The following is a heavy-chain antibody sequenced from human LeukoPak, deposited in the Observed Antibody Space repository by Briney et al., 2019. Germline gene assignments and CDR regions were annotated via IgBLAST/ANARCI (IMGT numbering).Heavy chain of an antibody. V-gene: IGHV3-11*04. CDR2: ISSSGSTI. CDR3: ARDLFDYYDSSGYTGFDP. J-gene: IGHJ5*02. D-gene: IGHD3-22*01. CDR1: GFTFSDYY. Sequence: GGSLRLSCAASGFTFSDYYMSWIRQAPGKGLEWVSYISSSGSTIYYADSVKGRFTISRDNAKNSLYLQMNSLRAEDTAVYYCARDLFDYYDSSGYTGFDPWGQGTLVTVSS.